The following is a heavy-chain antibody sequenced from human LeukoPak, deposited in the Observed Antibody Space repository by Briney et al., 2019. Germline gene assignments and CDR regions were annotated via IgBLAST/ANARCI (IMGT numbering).Heavy chain of an antibody. D-gene: IGHD3-10*01. J-gene: IGHJ3*02. Sequence: GGSLRLSCAASGFTFSSYAMSWVRQAPGKGPEWVSAISGSGGSTYYADSVKGRFTISRDNSKNTLYPQMNSLRAEDTAVYYCMTSTMVRGNAFDIWGQGTMVTVSS. CDR2: ISGSGGST. CDR3: MTSTMVRGNAFDI. CDR1: GFTFSSYA. V-gene: IGHV3-23*01.